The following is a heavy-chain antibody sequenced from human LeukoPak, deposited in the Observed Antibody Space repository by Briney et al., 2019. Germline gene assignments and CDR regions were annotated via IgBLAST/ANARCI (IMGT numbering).Heavy chain of an antibody. Sequence: GGSLRLSCAASGFTFSSYAVTWVRQAPGQGLEWVSGISGSGDTTYYADSVKGRFTISRNNSRNTVYLQMNNLRAEDTAVYYCTKVQGDYRSTWHNWFDPWGQGTLVTVSS. CDR1: GFTFSSYA. CDR2: ISGSGDTT. J-gene: IGHJ5*02. D-gene: IGHD5-12*01. CDR3: TKVQGDYRSTWHNWFDP. V-gene: IGHV3-23*01.